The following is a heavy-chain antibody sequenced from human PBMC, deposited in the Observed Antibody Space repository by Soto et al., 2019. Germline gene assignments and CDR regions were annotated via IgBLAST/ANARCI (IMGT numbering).Heavy chain of an antibody. J-gene: IGHJ1*01. CDR2: ISSSGNSI. V-gene: IGHV3-48*01. CDR1: GFTFSDYS. CDR3: ARVPAYGDSASADFQD. Sequence: EVRLVESGGGLVQPGGSLRLSCAASGFTFSDYSMNWVRQPPGKGLEWVSYISSSGNSIHYADSAKGRFTVSRDNVKNSLYLQMNSLRAEDTAVYYCARVPAYGDSASADFQDWGQGTRVAVSS. D-gene: IGHD4-17*01.